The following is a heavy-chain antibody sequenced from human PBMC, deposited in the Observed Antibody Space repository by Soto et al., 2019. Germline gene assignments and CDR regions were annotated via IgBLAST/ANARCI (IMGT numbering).Heavy chain of an antibody. V-gene: IGHV3-74*01. CDR2: INSDGTGT. J-gene: IGHJ4*02. CDR1: GFTFSSSW. CDR3: ARAWPSAY. Sequence: PGGSLRLSCAASGFTFSSSWMHWVRQAPGKGLVWVSRINSDGTGTTYADSVKGRFTVSRDNAKNTLYLQMNSLRAEDTAVYYSARAWPSAYWGPGTLVTVSS.